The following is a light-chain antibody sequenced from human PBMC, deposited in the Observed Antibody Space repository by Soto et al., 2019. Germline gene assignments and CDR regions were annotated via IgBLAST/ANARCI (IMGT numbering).Light chain of an antibody. CDR2: EVS. Sequence: QSVLTQPASVSGSPGQTITISCTGTSSDVGGYNYLSWYQQHPGKAPKVMIYEVSNRPSGVSNRFSGSKSGNTASLTISGLQAEDEDDDFCSSYTTSGTPVFGGGTKVTVL. V-gene: IGLV2-14*01. CDR1: SSDVGGYNY. CDR3: SSYTTSGTPV. J-gene: IGLJ3*02.